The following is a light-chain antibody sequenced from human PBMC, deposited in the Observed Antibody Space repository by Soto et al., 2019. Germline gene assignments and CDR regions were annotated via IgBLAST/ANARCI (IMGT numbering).Light chain of an antibody. CDR3: QQYNSYSGT. Sequence: DIQMTQSPSTLSASVGERVTITCRASQSISSWLAWYQQKPGKAPKLLIYDASSLESGVPSRFSGSGSGTEFTLTISRLQPDDFATYYCQQYNSYSGTFGQGTKVEIK. J-gene: IGKJ1*01. CDR2: DAS. CDR1: QSISSW. V-gene: IGKV1-5*01.